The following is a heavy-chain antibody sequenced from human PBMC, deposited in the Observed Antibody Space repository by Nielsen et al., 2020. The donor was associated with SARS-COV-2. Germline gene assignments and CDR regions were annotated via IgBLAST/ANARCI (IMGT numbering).Heavy chain of an antibody. CDR1: GYTLTELS. V-gene: IGHV1-24*01. Sequence: ASVKVSCKVSGYTLTELSMHWVRQAPGKGLEWMGGFDPEDGETIYAQKFQGRVTMTEDTSTDTAYMELSSLRSEDTAVYYCATAPAAIRSNWFDPWGQETLSPSPQ. J-gene: IGHJ5*02. CDR3: ATAPAAIRSNWFDP. CDR2: FDPEDGET. D-gene: IGHD2-2*01.